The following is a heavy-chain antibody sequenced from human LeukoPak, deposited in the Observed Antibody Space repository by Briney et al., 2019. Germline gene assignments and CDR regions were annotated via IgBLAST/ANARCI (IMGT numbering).Heavy chain of an antibody. CDR1: GFGFSNQA. CDR2: ISGGGGAT. V-gene: IGHV3-23*01. Sequence: PGGSLRLSCAASGFGFSNQAMSWVRQAPGKGLEWVSGISGGGGATYSAGSVKGRFTISRDNSKNTLYLQMNSLRAEDTAVYYCARDYSGVLSYWGQGTLVTVSS. CDR3: ARDYSGVLSY. D-gene: IGHD3-9*01. J-gene: IGHJ4*02.